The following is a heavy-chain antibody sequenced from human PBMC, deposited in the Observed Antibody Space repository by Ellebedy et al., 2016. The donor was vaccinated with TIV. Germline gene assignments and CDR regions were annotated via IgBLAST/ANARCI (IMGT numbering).Heavy chain of an antibody. D-gene: IGHD3-16*01. J-gene: IGHJ4*02. V-gene: IGHV4-39*07. CDR1: GASFSSSTYY. CDR2: VYYGGST. Sequence: SQTLSLTCAVSGASFSSSTYYWGWIRQPPGKGLEWIGSVYYGGSTYYNPSLRSRLPISIDTSKNQFSLKVKSVTAADTAVYYCAAQSRDYVWDGDYWGQGALVTVSS. CDR3: AAQSRDYVWDGDY.